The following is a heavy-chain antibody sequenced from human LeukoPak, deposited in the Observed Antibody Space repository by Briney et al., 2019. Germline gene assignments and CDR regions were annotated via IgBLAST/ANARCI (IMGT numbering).Heavy chain of an antibody. V-gene: IGHV3-23*01. J-gene: IGHJ6*02. CDR3: VKDLERRSGYYYYGMDV. Sequence: GGSLRLSCAASGFTFSNCAMSWVRQAPGKGLEWVSGISGSGGNTYYADSVKGRFTISRDNSKNTLYLQMNSLRAEDTALYYCVKDLERRSGYYYYGMDVWGQGTTATVSS. CDR2: ISGSGGNT. D-gene: IGHD1-26*01. CDR1: GFTFSNCA.